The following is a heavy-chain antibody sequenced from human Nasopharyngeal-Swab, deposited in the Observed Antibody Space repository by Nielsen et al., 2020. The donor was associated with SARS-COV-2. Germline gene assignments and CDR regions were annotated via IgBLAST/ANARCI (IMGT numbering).Heavy chain of an antibody. Sequence: SLKISCAASGFTFDDYAMHWVRQAPGKGLEWVSGISWNSGSIGYADSVKGRFTISRDNSKNTLYLQMNSLRAEDTAVYYCAKEYSSGWYFPGYWGQGTLVTVSS. V-gene: IGHV3-9*01. CDR1: GFTFDDYA. CDR3: AKEYSSGWYFPGY. J-gene: IGHJ4*02. CDR2: ISWNSGSI. D-gene: IGHD6-19*01.